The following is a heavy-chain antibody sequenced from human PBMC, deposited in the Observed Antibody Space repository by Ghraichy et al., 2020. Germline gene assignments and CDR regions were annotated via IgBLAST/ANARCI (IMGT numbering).Heavy chain of an antibody. CDR1: GGTFSSYA. CDR3: ASPEPPYDFWSGYWVC. Sequence: SVKVSCKASGGTFSSYAISWVRQAPGQGLEWMGGIIPIFGTANYAQKFQGRVTITADESTSTAYMELSSLRSEDTAVYYCASPEPPYDFWSGYWVCWGQGTLVNVSS. J-gene: IGHJ4*02. CDR2: IIPIFGTA. V-gene: IGHV1-69*13. D-gene: IGHD3-3*01.